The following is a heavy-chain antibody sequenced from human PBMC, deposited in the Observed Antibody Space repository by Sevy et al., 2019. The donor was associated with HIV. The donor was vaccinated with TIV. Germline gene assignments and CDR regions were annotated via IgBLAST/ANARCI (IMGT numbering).Heavy chain of an antibody. CDR1: GFTFSDYY. V-gene: IGHV3-21*06. CDR2: ISGRSSYI. J-gene: IGHJ4*02. Sequence: GGYLRLSCAASGFTFSDYYMNWVRQAPGKGLEWVSSISGRSSYIHYADSVRGRFTISRDNAKNSLYLQMNSLRADDTAVYFCARDGGCSSTSCLLYFDSWGQGALVTVSS. D-gene: IGHD2-2*01. CDR3: ARDGGCSSTSCLLYFDS.